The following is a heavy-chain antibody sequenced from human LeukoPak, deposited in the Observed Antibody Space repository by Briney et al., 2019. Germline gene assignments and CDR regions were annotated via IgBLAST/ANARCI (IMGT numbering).Heavy chain of an antibody. V-gene: IGHV3-23*01. CDR2: ISGSGGST. Sequence: GGSLRLSCAASGFIFSSYAMSWVRQAPGKGLEWVSAISGSGGSTYYADSVKGRFTISRDNSKNTLYLQMNSLRAEDTAVYYCAKKDGVAVAGRDWGQGTLVTVSS. CDR3: AKKDGVAVAGRD. CDR1: GFIFSSYA. J-gene: IGHJ4*02. D-gene: IGHD6-19*01.